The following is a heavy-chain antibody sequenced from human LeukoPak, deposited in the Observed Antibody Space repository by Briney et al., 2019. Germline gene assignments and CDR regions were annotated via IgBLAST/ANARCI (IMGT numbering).Heavy chain of an antibody. Sequence: SVKVSCKASGGTFSSYAISWVRQAPGQGLEWMGRIIPIFGTANYAQKFQVRVTITTDESTSTAYMELSSLRSEDTAVYYCARNGDYGGELDYWGQGTLVTVSS. CDR1: GGTFSSYA. CDR2: IIPIFGTA. J-gene: IGHJ4*02. D-gene: IGHD4-23*01. CDR3: ARNGDYGGELDY. V-gene: IGHV1-69*05.